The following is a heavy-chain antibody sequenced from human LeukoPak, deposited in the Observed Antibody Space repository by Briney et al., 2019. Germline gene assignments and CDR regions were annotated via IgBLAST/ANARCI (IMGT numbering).Heavy chain of an antibody. D-gene: IGHD3-22*01. CDR3: ARDPGYYDSSGYLIYWYFDL. V-gene: IGHV4-59*01. CDR2: IYYSGST. J-gene: IGHJ2*01. CDR1: GGSISSYY. Sequence: NSSETLSLTCTVSGGSISSYYWSWIRQPPGKGLEWIGYIYYSGSTNYNPSLKSRVTISVDTSKNQFSLKLSSVTAADTAVYYCARDPGYYDSSGYLIYWYFDLWGRGTLVTVSP.